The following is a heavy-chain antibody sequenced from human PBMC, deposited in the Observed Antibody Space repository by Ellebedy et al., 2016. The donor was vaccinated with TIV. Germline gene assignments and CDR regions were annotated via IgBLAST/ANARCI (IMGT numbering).Heavy chain of an antibody. CDR1: GGSFSAFY. D-gene: IGHD4-17*01. Sequence: MPSETLSLTCAVNGGSFSAFYWSWIRQPPGKGLEWIGEISDSGSTEYNPSLKSRVTISVDTSKNQFSLKLSSVTAADTAVYYCARFGDYVGSRYFDYWGQGTLVTVSS. J-gene: IGHJ4*02. CDR3: ARFGDYVGSRYFDY. V-gene: IGHV4-34*01. CDR2: ISDSGST.